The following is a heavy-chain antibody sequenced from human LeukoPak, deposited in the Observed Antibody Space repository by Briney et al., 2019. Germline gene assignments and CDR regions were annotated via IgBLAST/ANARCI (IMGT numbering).Heavy chain of an antibody. CDR2: IKQDGSDK. Sequence: GGPLRLSCAASGFTFSDYSMHWVRQAPGKGLEWVANIKQDGSDKYYVDSVKGRFTISRDNAKNSLYLQMNSLRAEDTAVYYCARDSIPGYDSSGYMVAFDIWGQGSMVTVSS. V-gene: IGHV3-7*05. CDR3: ARDSIPGYDSSGYMVAFDI. J-gene: IGHJ3*02. CDR1: GFTFSDYS. D-gene: IGHD3-22*01.